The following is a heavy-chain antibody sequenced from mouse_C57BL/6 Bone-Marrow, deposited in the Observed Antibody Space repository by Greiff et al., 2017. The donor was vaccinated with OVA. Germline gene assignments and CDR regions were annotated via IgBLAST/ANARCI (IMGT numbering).Heavy chain of an antibody. Sequence: QVQLQQPGAELVKPGASVKMSCKASGYTFTSYWITWVKQRPGQGLEWIGDIYPGSGSTNYNEKFKSKTTLTVDTSSSTAYMQLSSLTSEDTAVYYSARSIIVTRDSYIEVCGAGAPGTVSS. D-gene: IGHD2-5*01. CDR2: IYPGSGST. CDR3: ARSIIVTRDSYIEV. V-gene: IGHV1-55*01. CDR1: GYTFTSYW. J-gene: IGHJ1*01.